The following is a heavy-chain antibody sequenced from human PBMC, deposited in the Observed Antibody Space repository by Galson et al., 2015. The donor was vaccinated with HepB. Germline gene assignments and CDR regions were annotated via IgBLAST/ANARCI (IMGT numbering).Heavy chain of an antibody. V-gene: IGHV3-73*01. CDR1: GFTFSGSS. Sequence: SLRLSCAAAGFTFSGSSIHWVRQASGKPPEWVGRIRSKDTDYATASAASLKGRFTISRDESKNTAYLHMNSLKTEDTAVYYCLRLGDLSGYSSSWGQGTLVTVSS. D-gene: IGHD6-13*01. J-gene: IGHJ4*02. CDR3: LRLGDLSGYSSS. CDR2: IRSKDTDYAT.